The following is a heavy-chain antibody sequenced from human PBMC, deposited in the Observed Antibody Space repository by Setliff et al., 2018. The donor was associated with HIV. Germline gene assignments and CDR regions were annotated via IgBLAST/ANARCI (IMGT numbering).Heavy chain of an antibody. CDR3: ARTPEDYDQYFFDR. D-gene: IGHD3-22*01. CDR1: GDSFSTSSYF. Sequence: SETLSLTCSVSGDSFSTSSYFWGWVRQSPGKGLEWIGYIYTSGSTNYNPSLEGRVTISVDTSKNQFSLKLSSVTAADTAVYYCARTPEDYDQYFFDRWGQGTLVTVSS. V-gene: IGHV4-61*05. CDR2: IYTSGST. J-gene: IGHJ4*02.